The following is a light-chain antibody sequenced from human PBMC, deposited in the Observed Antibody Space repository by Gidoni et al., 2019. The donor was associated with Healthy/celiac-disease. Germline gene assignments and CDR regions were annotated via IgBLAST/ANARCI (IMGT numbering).Light chain of an antibody. J-gene: IGKJ2*01. CDR1: QSISSY. Sequence: IQMTQSPSSLSASVGDRVTITCRASQSISSYLNWYQQKPGKAPKLLIYAASSLQSGVPSRFSGSGSGTDFTLTISSLQPEDFATYYCQQSYSTLSYTFXQXTKLXIK. CDR3: QQSYSTLSYT. CDR2: AAS. V-gene: IGKV1-39*01.